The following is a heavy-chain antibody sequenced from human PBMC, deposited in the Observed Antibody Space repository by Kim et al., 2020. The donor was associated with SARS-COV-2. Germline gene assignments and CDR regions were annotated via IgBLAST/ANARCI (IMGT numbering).Heavy chain of an antibody. Sequence: SETLSLTCTVSGGSISSGGYYWSWIRQHPGKGLEWIGYIYYSGSTYYNPSLKSRVTISVDTSKNQFSLKLSSVTAADTAVYYCARGMGDYFDYWGQGTLVTVSS. CDR1: GGSISSGGYY. CDR2: IYYSGST. J-gene: IGHJ4*02. V-gene: IGHV4-31*03. D-gene: IGHD3-16*01. CDR3: ARGMGDYFDY.